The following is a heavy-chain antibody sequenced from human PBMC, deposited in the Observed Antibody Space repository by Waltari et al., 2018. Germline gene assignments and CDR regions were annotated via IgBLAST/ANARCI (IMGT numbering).Heavy chain of an antibody. J-gene: IGHJ4*01. CDR3: ARQYFYGSRGDEYYFDS. D-gene: IGHD3-10*01. CDR2: VNPNRGGT. V-gene: IGHV1-2*02. Sequence: QVQLVQSGPEVQKPGASVKVSCKTSGYGFSTYYIHWVRQAPGQGIEWMGWVNPNRGGTNYAQKFQGRVTMTRDTSITTVYMELSRLRSDDTAILYCARQYFYGSRGDEYYFDSWGQGTLLTVSS. CDR1: GYGFSTYY.